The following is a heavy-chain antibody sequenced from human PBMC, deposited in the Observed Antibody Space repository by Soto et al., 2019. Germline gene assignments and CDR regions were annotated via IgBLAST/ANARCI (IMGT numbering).Heavy chain of an antibody. CDR2: IYYSGST. J-gene: IGHJ3*02. Sequence: SETLSLTCTFSGGSISSSSYYWGWIRQPPGKGLEWIGSIYYSGSTYYNPSPKSRVTISVDTSKNQFSLKLSSVTAADTAVYYCARHGRGSYYDFWSGYSSEDWGGDDAFDIWGQGTMVTVSS. CDR1: GGSISSSSYY. D-gene: IGHD3-3*01. V-gene: IGHV4-39*01. CDR3: ARHGRGSYYDFWSGYSSEDWGGDDAFDI.